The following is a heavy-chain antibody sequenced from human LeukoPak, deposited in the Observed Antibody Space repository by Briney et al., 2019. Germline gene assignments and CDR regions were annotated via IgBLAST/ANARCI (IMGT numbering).Heavy chain of an antibody. Sequence: ASVKVSCKASGYTFTSYAMNWVRQAPGQGLEWMGWINTNTGNPTYAQGFTGRFVFSLDTSVSTAYLQISSLKAEDTAVYYCARVTSRGPYYYDSSGYPFDHWGQGTLVTVSS. CDR2: INTNTGNP. CDR1: GYTFTSYA. V-gene: IGHV7-4-1*02. D-gene: IGHD3-22*01. CDR3: ARVTSRGPYYYDSSGYPFDH. J-gene: IGHJ4*02.